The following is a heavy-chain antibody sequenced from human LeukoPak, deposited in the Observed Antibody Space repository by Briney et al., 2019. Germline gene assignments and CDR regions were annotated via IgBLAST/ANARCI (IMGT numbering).Heavy chain of an antibody. J-gene: IGHJ4*02. D-gene: IGHD6-6*01. V-gene: IGHV4-30-2*01. CDR1: GGSISSGGYY. CDR2: IYHSGST. Sequence: PSQTLSLTCTVSGGSISSGGYYWSWIRQPPGKGLEWIGYIYHSGSTYYNPSLKSRVTISVDRSKNQFSLKLSSVTAADTAVYYCARVGGGSSSSNFDYWGQGTLVTVSS. CDR3: ARVGGGSSSSNFDY.